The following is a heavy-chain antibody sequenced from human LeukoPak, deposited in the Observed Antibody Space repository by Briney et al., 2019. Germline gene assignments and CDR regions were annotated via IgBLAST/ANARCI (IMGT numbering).Heavy chain of an antibody. CDR3: ARDLGGGYSGYEAY. Sequence: GGSLRLSCAASGFTFSSHRMSWVRQAPGKGLEWVSSISSSSSYIYYADSVKGRFTISRDNAKNSLYLQMNSLRAEDTAVYYCARDLGGGYSGYEAYWGQGTLVTVSS. J-gene: IGHJ4*02. CDR1: GFTFSSHR. CDR2: ISSSSSYI. D-gene: IGHD5-12*01. V-gene: IGHV3-21*01.